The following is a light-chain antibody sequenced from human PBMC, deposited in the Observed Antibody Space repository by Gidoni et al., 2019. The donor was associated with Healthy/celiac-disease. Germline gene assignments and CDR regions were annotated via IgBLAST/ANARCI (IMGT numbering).Light chain of an antibody. Sequence: EIVLTQSPATLSLSPGEGATLSCRASQSVSSYLAWYQQKPGQAPRLLIYDASNRATGIPARFSGSGSGTDFTLTISSLEPEDLAVYYCQQRSNGPWTFGQGTKVEIK. CDR1: QSVSSY. CDR2: DAS. V-gene: IGKV3-11*01. J-gene: IGKJ1*01. CDR3: QQRSNGPWT.